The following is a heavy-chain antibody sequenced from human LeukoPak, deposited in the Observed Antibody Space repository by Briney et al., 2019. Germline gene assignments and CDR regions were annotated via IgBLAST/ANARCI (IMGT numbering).Heavy chain of an antibody. CDR1: GFTFSSYS. CDR3: ARDVAAGTFDY. D-gene: IGHD6-13*01. Sequence: GGSLRLSCAASGFTFSSYSMNWVRQAPGKGLEWVSSIRSSSSYIYYADSVKGRFTMSRDNAKNSLYLQMNSLRAEDTAVYYCARDVAAGTFDYWGQGTLVTVSS. V-gene: IGHV3-21*01. CDR2: IRSSSSYI. J-gene: IGHJ4*02.